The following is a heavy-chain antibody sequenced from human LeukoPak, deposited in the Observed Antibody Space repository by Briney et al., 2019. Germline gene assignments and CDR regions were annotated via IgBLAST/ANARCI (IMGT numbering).Heavy chain of an antibody. V-gene: IGHV3-11*01. CDR1: GFTFSDFY. D-gene: IGHD3-22*01. CDR3: ARSADSSGYFREITLYYFDY. J-gene: IGHJ4*02. Sequence: GGSLRLSCAASGFTFSDFYMTWIRQAPGKGLEWVSYISNSGSTIYYADSVKGRFTISRDNAKSSLYLQMSSLRAEDTAVYFCARSADSSGYFREITLYYFDYWGQGTLVTVSP. CDR2: ISNSGSTI.